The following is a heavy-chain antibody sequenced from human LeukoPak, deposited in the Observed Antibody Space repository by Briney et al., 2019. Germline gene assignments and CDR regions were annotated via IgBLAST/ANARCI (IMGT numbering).Heavy chain of an antibody. CDR2: ISGSGGST. CDR1: GFTFSSYA. Sequence: GGSLRLSCAASGFTFSSYAMNWVRQAPGKGLEWVSTISGSGGSTYYADSVKGRFTISRDNSKNTLYLQMNSLRAEDTAVYYCAKDFIVGAIGPYWYFDLWGRGTLVTVSS. V-gene: IGHV3-23*01. CDR3: AKDFIVGAIGPYWYFDL. J-gene: IGHJ2*01. D-gene: IGHD1-26*01.